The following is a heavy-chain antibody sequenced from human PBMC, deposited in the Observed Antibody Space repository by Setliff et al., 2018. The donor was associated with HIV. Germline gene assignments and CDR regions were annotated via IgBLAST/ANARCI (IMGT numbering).Heavy chain of an antibody. J-gene: IGHJ6*02. D-gene: IGHD1-26*01. CDR3: ARPTKKDTLYYGSQTFYMYYYGLDV. Sequence: GGSLRLSCAASGFMFGVDWMSWVRQTPGKGLGWVASVTPDGGDKYYADSMKGRFNISRDNAKNSLYLQMNSLGADVTAVYFSARPTKKDTLYYGSQTFYMYYYGLDVWGQGTTVTVSS. V-gene: IGHV3-7*01. CDR1: GFMFGVDW. CDR2: VTPDGGDK.